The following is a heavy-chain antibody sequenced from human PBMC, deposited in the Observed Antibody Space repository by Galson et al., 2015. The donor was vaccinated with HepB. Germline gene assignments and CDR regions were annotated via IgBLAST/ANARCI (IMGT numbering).Heavy chain of an antibody. Sequence: TLSLTCTVSGSSISSGDYYWSWIRQPPGKGLEWIGYIYYSESTYYNPSLKSRVTISVDMSKNQFSLKLSSVTAADTAVYYCARDWGRQLPGNYYYMDVWGKGTTVTVSS. J-gene: IGHJ6*03. CDR1: GSSISSGDYY. CDR2: IYYSEST. V-gene: IGHV4-30-4*01. D-gene: IGHD6-6*01. CDR3: ARDWGRQLPGNYYYMDV.